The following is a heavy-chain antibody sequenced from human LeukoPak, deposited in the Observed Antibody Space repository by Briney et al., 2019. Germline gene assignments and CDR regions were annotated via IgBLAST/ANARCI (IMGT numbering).Heavy chain of an antibody. J-gene: IGHJ3*02. CDR2: IYTSGST. D-gene: IGHD6-13*01. V-gene: IGHV4-4*07. CDR1: GGSIGSYY. CDR3: AREAGRGIAAAGTIDI. Sequence: SEILSLTCTVSGGSIGSYYWSWIRQPAGKGLEWIGRIYTSGSTNYNPSLKSRVTMSVDTSKNQFSLKLSSVTAADTAVYHCAREAGRGIAAAGTIDIWGQGTMVTVSS.